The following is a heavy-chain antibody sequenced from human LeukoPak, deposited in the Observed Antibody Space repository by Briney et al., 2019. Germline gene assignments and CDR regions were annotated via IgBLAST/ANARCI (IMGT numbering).Heavy chain of an antibody. V-gene: IGHV3-48*01. CDR2: ISSSSSTI. D-gene: IGHD3-22*01. Sequence: GGSLRLSCAASGFTFSSYSMNWVRQAPGKGLEWVSYISSSSSTIYYADSVKGRFTISRDNAKNSLYLQMNSLRAEDTAVYYCAKTRELYYYDSSGYYYFDYWGQGTLVTVSS. CDR3: AKTRELYYYDSSGYYYFDY. CDR1: GFTFSSYS. J-gene: IGHJ4*02.